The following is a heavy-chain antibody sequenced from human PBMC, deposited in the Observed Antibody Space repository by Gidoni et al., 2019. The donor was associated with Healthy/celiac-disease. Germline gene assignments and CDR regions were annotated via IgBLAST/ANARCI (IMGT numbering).Heavy chain of an antibody. CDR3: WKEGGLWFGEVLFVDY. CDR1: VFTFSSYA. J-gene: IGHJ4*02. Sequence: EVQLLESGGGLVQPGVSLRLPFAASVFTFSSYAMSWVRQAPGKGRECVSDISGSCGSTYYADSVKGRVTISRDNSKNTLYMQMNSLIAEDTAVYYWWKEGGLWFGEVLFVDYWGQGTLVTVSS. D-gene: IGHD3-10*01. V-gene: IGHV3-23*01. CDR2: ISGSCGST.